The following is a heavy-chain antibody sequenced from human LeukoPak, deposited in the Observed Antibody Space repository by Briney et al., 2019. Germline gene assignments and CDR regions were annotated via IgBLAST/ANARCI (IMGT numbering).Heavy chain of an antibody. D-gene: IGHD2/OR15-2a*01. V-gene: IGHV4-4*07. Sequence: SETLSLTCTVSGGSISSFYWSWIRQPAGKGPEWIGRIYNGGSTNYNPSLKSRVTMSVDKSKNQFSLKLSSVTAADTAVYYCARTPTEYLESCVLKDYYYMDVWGTGITVTASS. J-gene: IGHJ6*03. CDR1: GGSISSFY. CDR2: IYNGGST. CDR3: ARTPTEYLESCVLKDYYYMDV.